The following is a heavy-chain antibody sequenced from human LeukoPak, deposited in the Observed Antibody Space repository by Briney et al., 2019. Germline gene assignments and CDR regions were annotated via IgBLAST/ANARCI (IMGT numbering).Heavy chain of an antibody. CDR3: AKGGGSSCYSPSDY. D-gene: IGHD2-15*01. V-gene: IGHV3-23*01. J-gene: IGHJ4*02. CDR1: GFTFSSYA. CDR2: ISGSGTDT. Sequence: GGSLRLSCGGSGFTFSSYAMSWVRQAPGEGLEWVSAISGSGTDTFYANSVKGRFTISRGNPKNTLYLQMNSLRAEDTAVYYCAKGGGSSCYSPSDYWGQGTLVTVSS.